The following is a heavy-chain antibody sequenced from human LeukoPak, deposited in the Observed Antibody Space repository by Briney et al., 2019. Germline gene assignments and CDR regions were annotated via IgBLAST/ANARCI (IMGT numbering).Heavy chain of an antibody. J-gene: IGHJ4*02. CDR1: GFTFSIYA. Sequence: HPGGSLRLSCAASGFTFSIYAMSWVRQAPGKGLEWVSVISGSGAGRHYADSVKGRFTISRDNSKNTLYLQMNSLRAEDTAVYYCAKRTTYYYESSGYYHFDYWGQGTLVTVSS. CDR2: ISGSGAGR. V-gene: IGHV3-23*01. D-gene: IGHD3-22*01. CDR3: AKRTTYYYESSGYYHFDY.